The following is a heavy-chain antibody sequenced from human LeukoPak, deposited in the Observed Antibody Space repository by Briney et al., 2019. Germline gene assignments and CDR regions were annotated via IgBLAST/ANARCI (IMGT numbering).Heavy chain of an antibody. CDR1: GFTVSSNY. V-gene: IGHV3-53*01. Sequence: GGSLRLSCAASGFTVSSNYMSWVRQAPGKGLEWVSVIYSCGSTYYADSVKGRFTISRDNSKNTLYLQMNSLRAEDTAVYYCAREGIQLWLDLSYWGQGTLVTVSS. J-gene: IGHJ4*02. D-gene: IGHD5-18*01. CDR2: IYSCGST. CDR3: AREGIQLWLDLSY.